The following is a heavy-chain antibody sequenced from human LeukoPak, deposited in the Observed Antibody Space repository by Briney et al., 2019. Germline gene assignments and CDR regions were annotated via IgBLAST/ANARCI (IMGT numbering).Heavy chain of an antibody. V-gene: IGHV1-8*02. J-gene: IGHJ5*02. D-gene: IGHD5-24*01. CDR2: MNPNSGNT. CDR3: ARGGRDGYNL. CDR1: GGTFSSYA. Sequence: ASVKVSCKASGGTFSSYAISWVRQAPGQGLEWMGWMNPNSGNTGYAQKFQGRVTMTRNTSISTAYMELSSLRSEDTAVYYCARGGRDGYNLWGQGTLVTVSS.